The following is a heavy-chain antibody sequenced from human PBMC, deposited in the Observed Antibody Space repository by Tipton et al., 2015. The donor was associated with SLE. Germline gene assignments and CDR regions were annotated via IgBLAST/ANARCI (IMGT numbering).Heavy chain of an antibody. D-gene: IGHD3/OR15-3a*01. CDR3: ARAPGLDRDYYYYYYMDV. CDR2: INHSGGT. J-gene: IGHJ6*03. CDR1: GGSFSGYY. V-gene: IGHV4-34*01. Sequence: TLSLTYTVYGGSFSGYYWSWIRQPPGKGLEWIGEINHSGGTNYNPSLKSRVTISVDTSKNQFSLKLSSVTAADTAVYYCARAPGLDRDYYYYYYMDVWGKGTTVTVSS.